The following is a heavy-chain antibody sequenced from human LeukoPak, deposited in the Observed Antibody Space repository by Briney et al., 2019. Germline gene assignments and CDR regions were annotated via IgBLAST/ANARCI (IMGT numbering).Heavy chain of an antibody. J-gene: IGHJ6*02. CDR2: ISGSGGST. CDR3: AKSPGPTTYYYGMDV. Sequence: GGSLRLSCAASGFTFSSYAMSWVRQAPGKGLEWVSAISGSGGSTYYADSVKGRFTISRDNSKNTLYLQMNSLRAEDTAVYYCAKSPGPTTYYYGMDVWGQGTTVTVSS. V-gene: IGHV3-23*01. CDR1: GFTFSSYA. D-gene: IGHD1-26*01.